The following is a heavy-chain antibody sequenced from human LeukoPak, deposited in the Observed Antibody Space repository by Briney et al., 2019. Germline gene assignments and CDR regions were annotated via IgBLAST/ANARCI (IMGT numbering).Heavy chain of an antibody. V-gene: IGHV3-30-3*01. CDR1: GFTFSSYA. J-gene: IGHJ4*02. CDR3: ASSGSYRFDY. Sequence: GGSLRLSCAASGFTFSSYAMHWVRQAPGKGPEWVAVISYDGSNKYYADSVKGRFTISRDNSKNTLYLQMNSLRAEDTAVYYCASSGSYRFDYWGRGTLVTVSS. CDR2: ISYDGSNK. D-gene: IGHD1-26*01.